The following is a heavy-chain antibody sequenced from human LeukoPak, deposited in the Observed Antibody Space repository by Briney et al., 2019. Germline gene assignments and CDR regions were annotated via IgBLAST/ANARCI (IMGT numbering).Heavy chain of an antibody. CDR3: ARDLSSTGLGGPDY. D-gene: IGHD2-2*01. Sequence: ASVTVSFKASGYTFTGYYMHWVRQAPGQGLEWMGWINPNSGGTNYAQKFQGRVTMTRDTSISTAYMELSRLRSDDTAVYYCARDLSSTGLGGPDYWGQGTLVTVSS. CDR1: GYTFTGYY. J-gene: IGHJ4*02. V-gene: IGHV1-2*02. CDR2: INPNSGGT.